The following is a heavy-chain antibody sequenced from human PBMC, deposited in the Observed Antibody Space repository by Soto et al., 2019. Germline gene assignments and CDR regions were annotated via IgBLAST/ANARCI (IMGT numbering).Heavy chain of an antibody. J-gene: IGHJ6*02. V-gene: IGHV1-58*02. Sequence: GASVKVSCKASGFTFTNSAMQWVRQARGQRLEWIGWIVVGSGNTNYAQKFQERVTITRDMSTSTAYMELSSLRSEDTAVYYCAAGYYYDTSFFWGVVSYSAVMYFCGQGSTV. D-gene: IGHD3-22*01. CDR1: GFTFTNSA. CDR2: IVVGSGNT. CDR3: AAGYYYDTSFFWGVVSYSAVMYF.